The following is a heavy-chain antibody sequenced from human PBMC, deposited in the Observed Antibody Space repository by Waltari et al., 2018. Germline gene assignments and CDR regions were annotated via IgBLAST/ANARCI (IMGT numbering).Heavy chain of an antibody. Sequence: QVQLVQSGAEVKKPGSSVKVSCKASGGTFSSYASSWVRQAPGHGLEWMGGIIPIFGTANYAQKFQVRVTITADESTSTAYMELSSLRSEDTAVYYCARGDFWSGSRGAWWFDPWVQGTLVTVSS. CDR2: IIPIFGTA. CDR1: GGTFSSYA. J-gene: IGHJ5*02. D-gene: IGHD3-3*01. CDR3: ARGDFWSGSRGAWWFDP. V-gene: IGHV1-69*12.